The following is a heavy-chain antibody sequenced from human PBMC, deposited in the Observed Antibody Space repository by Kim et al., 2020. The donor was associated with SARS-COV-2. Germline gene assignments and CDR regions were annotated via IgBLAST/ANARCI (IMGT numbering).Heavy chain of an antibody. CDR1: DFTFSDSA. CDR3: TRVPGTTGAVWEAFD. J-gene: IGHJ3*02. CDR2: IRSKSNSYAT. D-gene: IGHD1-1*01. Sequence: GGSLRLSCAASDFTFSDSAMHWVRKASGKGLEWVGRIRSKSNSYATAYAASVKGRFTISRDDSKNTAYLQMKSLKTEDTAVYYCTRVPGTTGAVWEAFD. V-gene: IGHV3-73*01.